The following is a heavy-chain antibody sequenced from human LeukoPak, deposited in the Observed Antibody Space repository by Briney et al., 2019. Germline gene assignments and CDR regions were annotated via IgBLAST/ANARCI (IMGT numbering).Heavy chain of an antibody. J-gene: IGHJ4*02. CDR2: IYYSGST. V-gene: IGHV4-39*01. CDR3: ARVVSLSGSYYFDY. Sequence: SETLSLTCTVSGGSISSSSYYWGWIRQPPGKGLEWIGSIYYSGSTYYNPSLKSRVTISVDTSKNQFSLKLSSVTAADTAVYYCARVVSLSGSYYFDYWGQGTLVTVSS. D-gene: IGHD1-26*01. CDR1: GGSISSSSYY.